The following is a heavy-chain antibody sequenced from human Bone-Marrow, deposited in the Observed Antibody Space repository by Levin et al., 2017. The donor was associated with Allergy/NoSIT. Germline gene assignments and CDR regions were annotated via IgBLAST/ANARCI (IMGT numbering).Heavy chain of an antibody. CDR3: VRDLAGRDGN. V-gene: IGHV3-74*01. D-gene: IGHD2-21*01. CDR2: INEDGRTT. J-gene: IGHJ4*02. CDR1: GFTFRTYW. Sequence: GESLKISCAASGFTFRTYWMHWVRQGPGKGPVWVSRINEDGRTTNYADTVKGRFTISRDNARNTLYLQMNNLRAEDTALYYCVRDLAGRDGNWGQGTLVTVSS.